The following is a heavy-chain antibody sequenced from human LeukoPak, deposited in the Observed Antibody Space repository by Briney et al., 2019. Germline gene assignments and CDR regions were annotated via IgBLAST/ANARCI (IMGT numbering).Heavy chain of an antibody. J-gene: IGHJ4*02. CDR1: GFTFSNAW. D-gene: IGHD4-17*01. V-gene: IGHV3-15*01. Sequence: GGSLRLSCAASGFTFSNAWMSWVRQAPGKGLEWVGRIKSKTDGGTTDYAAPVKGRFTISRDDSKNTLYLQMNSLKTEDTAVYYCTTGPYGDYGEVRNYWGQGTLVTVSS. CDR2: IKSKTDGGTT. CDR3: TTGPYGDYGEVRNY.